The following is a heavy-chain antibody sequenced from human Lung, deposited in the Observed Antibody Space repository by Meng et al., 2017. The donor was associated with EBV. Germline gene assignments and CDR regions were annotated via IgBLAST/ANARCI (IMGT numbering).Heavy chain of an antibody. CDR1: GFTVSNNY. CDR3: ITSHD. CDR2: IYSVGST. Sequence: EVFLVESGGGLIRPGVSLRLSCAVSGFTVSNNYMSWIRQAPGRGLEWVSLIYSVGSTYYADSVKGRFTISRDNSKNTLHLQMNSLRVEDTAVYYCITSHDCGQGTLVTVSS. D-gene: IGHD1-14*01. J-gene: IGHJ4*02. V-gene: IGHV3-53*01.